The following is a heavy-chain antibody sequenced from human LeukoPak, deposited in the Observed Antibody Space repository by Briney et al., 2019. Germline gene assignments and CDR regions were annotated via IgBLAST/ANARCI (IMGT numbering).Heavy chain of an antibody. D-gene: IGHD6-6*01. J-gene: IGHJ4*02. V-gene: IGHV5-51*01. CDR1: AYNFTTYC. Sequence: GESLKISCTGSAYNFTTYCIAWVRQMTLKGLEWMGISYPGDSDTRYSPSFQGQVTISADKSISTAYLQWSSLKASDTGMYYCARHQGSHSYSSPLDYWGQGTLVTVSS. CDR3: ARHQGSHSYSSPLDY. CDR2: SYPGDSDT.